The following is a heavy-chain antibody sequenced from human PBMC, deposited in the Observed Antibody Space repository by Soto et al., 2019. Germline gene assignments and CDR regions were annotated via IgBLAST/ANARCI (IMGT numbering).Heavy chain of an antibody. D-gene: IGHD5-12*01. CDR3: AHRSGYVRAFDI. J-gene: IGHJ3*02. Sequence: QITLKESGPTLVKPTQTLTLTCTISGFSLSRSGVGVGWFRQPPGKAPEWLAPIYWDDDKRYSPSLNRRLTITKDTSKDQVVLTMTNVDPVDTATYYCAHRSGYVRAFDIWGQGTMVTVSS. CDR1: GFSLSRSGVG. V-gene: IGHV2-5*02. CDR2: IYWDDDK.